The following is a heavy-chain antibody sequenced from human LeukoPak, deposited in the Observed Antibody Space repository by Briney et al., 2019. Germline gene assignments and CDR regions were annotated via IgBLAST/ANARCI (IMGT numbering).Heavy chain of an antibody. CDR3: ARRPYYYDSLDYWGLDY. Sequence: GGSLRLSCAASGFTFSSHGMNWVRQAPGKGLEWVSYISSSGSTIYYADSVKGRFTISRDNAKNSLYLQMNSLRAEDTAVYYCARRPYYYDSLDYWGLDYWGQGTLVTVSS. J-gene: IGHJ4*02. CDR2: ISSSGSTI. V-gene: IGHV3-48*04. CDR1: GFTFSSHG. D-gene: IGHD3-22*01.